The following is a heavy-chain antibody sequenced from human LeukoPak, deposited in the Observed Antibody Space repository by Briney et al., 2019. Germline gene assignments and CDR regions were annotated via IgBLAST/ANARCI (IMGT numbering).Heavy chain of an antibody. CDR1: GFTFSSYS. V-gene: IGHV3-21*01. CDR2: ISSSSSYI. Sequence: GGSLRLSCAASGFTFSSYSMNWVRQAPGKGLEWVSSISSSSSYISYADSVKGRFTISRDNAKNSLYLQMNSLRAEDTAVYYCAREISPYCTNGVCPTDYWGQGTLVTVSS. D-gene: IGHD2-8*01. J-gene: IGHJ4*02. CDR3: AREISPYCTNGVCPTDY.